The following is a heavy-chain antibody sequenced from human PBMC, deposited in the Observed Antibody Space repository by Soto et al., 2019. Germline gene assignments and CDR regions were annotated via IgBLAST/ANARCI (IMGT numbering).Heavy chain of an antibody. CDR3: ARNLLDLYSSSPGIDY. CDR1: GFTVSNNY. D-gene: IGHD6-6*01. CDR2: IYSGGYT. Sequence: GGSLRLSCAVSGFTVSNNYMSWVRQAPGKGLEGVSVIYSGGYTAYGDSVKGRFTISRDNSKNTLYLQMNSLRAEDTAVYCCARNLLDLYSSSPGIDYWGQGTLVTVSS. J-gene: IGHJ4*02. V-gene: IGHV3-53*01.